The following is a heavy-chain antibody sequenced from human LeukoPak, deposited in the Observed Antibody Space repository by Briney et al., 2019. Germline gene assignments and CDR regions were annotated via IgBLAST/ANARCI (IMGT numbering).Heavy chain of an antibody. Sequence: GGSLRLSCAASGFTFSNYALHWVRQAPGKGLEWVAVISYDDTNKYYVDSVKGRFTISRDNSKNTLYLQMNSLRAEDTAVYYCARDHDFWSGYFDYWGQGTLVTVSS. CDR3: ARDHDFWSGYFDY. V-gene: IGHV3-30*04. CDR1: GFTFSNYA. J-gene: IGHJ4*02. D-gene: IGHD3-3*01. CDR2: ISYDDTNK.